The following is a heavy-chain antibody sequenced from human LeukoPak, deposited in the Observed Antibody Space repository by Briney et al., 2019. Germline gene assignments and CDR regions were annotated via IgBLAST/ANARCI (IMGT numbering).Heavy chain of an antibody. CDR2: IHHSGST. Sequence: SGTLSLTCGVSGGYISNNNWWSWVRQPPGKGLEWIGEIHHSGSTNYNPSLKSRVTMSVDKSKNQFSVKLTSVTAADTAVYYCAGDWFGAFDIWGQGTMVTVSS. CDR3: AGDWFGAFDI. V-gene: IGHV4-4*02. J-gene: IGHJ3*02. CDR1: GGYISNNNW. D-gene: IGHD3-16*01.